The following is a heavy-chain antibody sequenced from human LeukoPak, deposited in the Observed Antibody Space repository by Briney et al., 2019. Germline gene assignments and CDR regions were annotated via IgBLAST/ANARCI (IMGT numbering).Heavy chain of an antibody. J-gene: IGHJ3*02. CDR3: ARDSAHCISTSCSYSRNAFDI. CDR2: IYTSGST. CDR1: GGSISSYY. V-gene: IGHV4-4*07. D-gene: IGHD2-2*01. Sequence: PSETLSLTCTVSGGSISSYYWSWIRQPAGKGLEWIGRIYTSGSTNYNPSLKSRVTMSVDTSKNQFSLKLSSVTAADTAVYYCARDSAHCISTSCSYSRNAFDIWGQGTMVTVSS.